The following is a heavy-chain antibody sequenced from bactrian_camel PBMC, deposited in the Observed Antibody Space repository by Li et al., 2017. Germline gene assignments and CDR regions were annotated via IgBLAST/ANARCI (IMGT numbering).Heavy chain of an antibody. J-gene: IGHJ4*01. Sequence: HVQLVESGGGSVQAGGSLRLSCTTSGNRRRSSNCMGWFRQAPGMRREGVAALYTDSSATYYAGFVEGRFTIVYDSAKKTVDLQMNSLKPEDTALYYCANDGGQRNVGSGDYCFNFGVWDTWGQGTQVTVS. CDR2: LYTDSSAT. V-gene: IGHV3S6*01. CDR3: ANDGGQRNVGSGDYCFNFGVWDT. D-gene: IGHD2*01. CDR1: GNRRRSSNC.